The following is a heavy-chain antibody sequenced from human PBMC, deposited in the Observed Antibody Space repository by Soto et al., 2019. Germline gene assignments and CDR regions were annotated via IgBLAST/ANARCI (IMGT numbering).Heavy chain of an antibody. CDR1: EFTFSNAW. D-gene: IGHD3-22*01. CDR3: TTLNMILVHEDY. V-gene: IGHV3-15*01. Sequence: GGSLRLSCAASEFTFSNAWMNWVRQAPGKGLEWVGLIKSETDGGTTDYAAPVKGRFTVSRDDSKNTLYLRMNSLTAEDTAVYYCTTLNMILVHEDYWGQGTLVTVSS. J-gene: IGHJ4*02. CDR2: IKSETDGGTT.